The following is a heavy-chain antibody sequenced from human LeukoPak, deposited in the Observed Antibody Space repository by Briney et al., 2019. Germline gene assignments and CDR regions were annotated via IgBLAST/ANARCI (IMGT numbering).Heavy chain of an antibody. CDR2: INHSGST. J-gene: IGHJ6*03. CDR1: GGSFSGYY. D-gene: IGHD3-16*01. Sequence: SETLSLTCAVYGGSFSGYYWSWIRQPPGKGLEWIGEINHSGSTNYNPSLKSRVTISVDTSKNQFSLKLSSVTAADTAVYYCARGWGRASYYYYYYMDVWGKGTTVTVSS. CDR3: ARGWGRASYYYYYYMDV. V-gene: IGHV4-34*01.